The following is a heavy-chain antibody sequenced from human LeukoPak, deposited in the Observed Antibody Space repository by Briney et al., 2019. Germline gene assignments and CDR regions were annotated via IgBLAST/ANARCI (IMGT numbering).Heavy chain of an antibody. CDR2: IRYDGSNK. CDR1: GFTFSSYD. V-gene: IGHV3-30*02. CDR3: ARSVGYSYGYAYY. D-gene: IGHD5-18*01. Sequence: GGSLRLSCAASGFTFSSYDMHWVRQAPGKGLEWVAFIRYDGSNKYNADSVKGRFTISRDNAKNSLYLQMNSLRAEDTAVYYCARSVGYSYGYAYYWGQGTLVTVSS. J-gene: IGHJ4*02.